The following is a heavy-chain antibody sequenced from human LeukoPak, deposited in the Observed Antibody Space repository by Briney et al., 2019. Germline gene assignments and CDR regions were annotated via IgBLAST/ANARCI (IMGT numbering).Heavy chain of an antibody. J-gene: IGHJ6*02. CDR2: ISAYNGNT. D-gene: IGHD2-2*01. V-gene: IGHV1-18*04. CDR3: ARWPYIVVVPAASSVQLLSYYYYGMDV. CDR1: GYTFTGYY. Sequence: ASVKVSCKASGYTFTGYYMHWVRQAPGQGLEWMGWISAYNGNTNYAQKLQGRVTMTTDTSTSTAYMELRSLRSDDTAVYYCARWPYIVVVPAASSVQLLSYYYYGMDVWGQGTTVTVPS.